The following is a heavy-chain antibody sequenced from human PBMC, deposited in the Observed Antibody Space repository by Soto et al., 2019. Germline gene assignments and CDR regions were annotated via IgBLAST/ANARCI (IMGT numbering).Heavy chain of an antibody. Sequence: VVSLILSCYSSVFTFSNYSISLFLQAPGNWLEWVSFISVSVSDTYYADSVKGLFTISRDNSKNTLYLQMNSLRAEDTAVYYCAKDEAVHGTMALDQWGQGNLVTVSS. CDR1: VFTFSNYS. J-gene: IGHJ5*02. D-gene: IGHD6-19*01. CDR3: AKDEAVHGTMALDQ. CDR2: ISVSVSDT. V-gene: IGHV3-23*01.